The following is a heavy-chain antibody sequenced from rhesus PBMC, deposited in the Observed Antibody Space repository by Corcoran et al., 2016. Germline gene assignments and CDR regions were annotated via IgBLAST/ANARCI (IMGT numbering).Heavy chain of an antibody. Sequence: VQLQESGPGLVKPSETLPLSCTVSGASISSNYWSWIRQAPGKGLVWIGRIYSSCGSTDYNPSLESRVTISIDTSKNQFSLKLSSVTAADTAVYYCASSYYNFWSGYSWGQGVLVTVSS. CDR3: ASSYYNFWSGYS. J-gene: IGHJ4*01. V-gene: IGHV4S6*01. CDR1: GASISSNY. CDR2: IYSSCGST. D-gene: IGHD3-3*01.